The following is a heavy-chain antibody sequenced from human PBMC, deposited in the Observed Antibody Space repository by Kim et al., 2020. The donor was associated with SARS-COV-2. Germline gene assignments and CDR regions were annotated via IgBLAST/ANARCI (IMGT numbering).Heavy chain of an antibody. CDR2: ISSSGSTI. J-gene: IGHJ6*03. CDR3: ARIAARLFSADYYMDV. D-gene: IGHD6-6*01. V-gene: IGHV3-48*03. CDR1: GFTFSSYE. Sequence: GSLRLSCAASGFTFSSYEMNWVRQAPGKGLEWVSYISSSGSTIYYADSVKGRFTISRDNAKNSLYLQMNSLRAEDTAVYYCARIAARLFSADYYMDVWG.